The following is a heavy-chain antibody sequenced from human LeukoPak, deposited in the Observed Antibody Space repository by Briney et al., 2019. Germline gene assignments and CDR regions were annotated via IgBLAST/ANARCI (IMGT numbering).Heavy chain of an antibody. J-gene: IGHJ4*02. D-gene: IGHD3-16*01. CDR1: GFTFSSYG. CDR2: ISYDGSNK. Sequence: PGRPLRLSCAASGFTFSSYGVHWVRQAPGKGLEWVAVISYDGSNKYYADSVKGRFTISRDNSKNTLYLQTNSLRAEDTAVYYCAKDLGGVIDYWGQGTLVTVSS. V-gene: IGHV3-30*18. CDR3: AKDLGGVIDY.